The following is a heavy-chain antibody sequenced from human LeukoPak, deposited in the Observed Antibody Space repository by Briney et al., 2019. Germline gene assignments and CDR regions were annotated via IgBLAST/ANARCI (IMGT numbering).Heavy chain of an antibody. V-gene: IGHV3-23*01. CDR3: AHGAMYQLDY. CDR2: IIGGGGST. CDR1: GFTFSSYG. J-gene: IGHJ4*02. Sequence: GGSLRLSCAASGFTFSSYGMSWVRQAPGKGLEWVSGIIGGGGSTYYADSVKGRFTISGDNSRNTLFLQMNSLRAEDTAVYYCAHGAMYQLDYWGQGTLVTVSS. D-gene: IGHD2-2*01.